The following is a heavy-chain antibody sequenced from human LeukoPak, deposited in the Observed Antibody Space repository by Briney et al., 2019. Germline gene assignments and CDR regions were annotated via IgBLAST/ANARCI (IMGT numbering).Heavy chain of an antibody. J-gene: IGHJ4*02. Sequence: GGSLRLSCATSGFSFTDYPMNWVRQAPGKGLGWVSVVDGSGKTTYYADSVKGRFTISRDNSKNTLYLQMTSLRVDDTAVYYCAKVATWTYFDSWGQGTLVTVSS. CDR1: GFSFTDYP. CDR2: VDGSGKTT. CDR3: AKVATWTYFDS. D-gene: IGHD3/OR15-3a*01. V-gene: IGHV3-23*01.